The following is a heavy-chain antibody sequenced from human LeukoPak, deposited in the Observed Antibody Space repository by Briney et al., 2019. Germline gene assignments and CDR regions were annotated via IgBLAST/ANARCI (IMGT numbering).Heavy chain of an antibody. J-gene: IGHJ3*02. D-gene: IGHD3-10*01. CDR2: MNPNSGNT. V-gene: IGHV1-8*01. CDR3: ARKITYYYGSGSHYKGDAFDI. CDR1: GYTFTSYD. Sequence: ASVKVSCKASGYTFTSYDINWVRQATGQGLEWMGWMNPNSGNTGYAQKFQGRVTMTRNTSISTAYMELSSLRSEDTAVYYCARKITYYYGSGSHYKGDAFDIWGQGTMVTVSS.